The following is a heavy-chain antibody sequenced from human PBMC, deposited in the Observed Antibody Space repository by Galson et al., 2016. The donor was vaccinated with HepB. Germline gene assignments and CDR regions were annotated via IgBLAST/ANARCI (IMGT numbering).Heavy chain of an antibody. CDR2: INWNGGTR. CDR3: ARDGYYDSSGYYYDDYYYGMDV. V-gene: IGHV3-20*04. CDR1: GFNFDDYV. D-gene: IGHD3-22*01. Sequence: SLRLSCAASGFNFDDYVMTWVRQVPGKGLEWVSSINWNGGTRGYLDSVRGRFTISRDNANNVLYLQMNSLRAEDTAVYYCARDGYYDSSGYYYDDYYYGMDVWGQGTTVTVSS. J-gene: IGHJ6*02.